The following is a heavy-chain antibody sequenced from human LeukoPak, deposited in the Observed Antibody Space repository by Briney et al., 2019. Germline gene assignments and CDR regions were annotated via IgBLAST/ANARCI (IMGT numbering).Heavy chain of an antibody. CDR2: IYYSGST. J-gene: IGHJ4*02. CDR3: ARDRGGMVYAI. V-gene: IGHV4-31*03. D-gene: IGHD2-8*01. Sequence: PSETLSLTCTVSGGSISSGGYYWSWIRQHPGKGLEWIGYIYYSGSTYYNPSLKSRVTISVDTSKNQFSLKPSSVTAADTAVYYCARDRGGMVYAIWGQGTLVTVSS. CDR1: GGSISSGGYY.